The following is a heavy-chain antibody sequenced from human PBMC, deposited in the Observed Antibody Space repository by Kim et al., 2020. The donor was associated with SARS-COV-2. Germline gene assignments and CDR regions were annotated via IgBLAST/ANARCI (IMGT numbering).Heavy chain of an antibody. CDR3: ARRVAAAGQGWFDP. V-gene: IGHV4-59*08. CDR2: IYYSGST. Sequence: SETLSHTCTVSGGSISSYYWSWIRQPPGKGLEWIGYIYYSGSTNYNPSLKSRVTISVDTSKNQFSLKLSSVTAADTAVYYCARRVAAAGQGWFDPWGQGT. J-gene: IGHJ5*02. CDR1: GGSISSYY. D-gene: IGHD6-13*01.